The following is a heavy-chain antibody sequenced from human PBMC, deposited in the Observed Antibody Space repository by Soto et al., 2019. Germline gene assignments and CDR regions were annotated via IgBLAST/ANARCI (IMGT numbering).Heavy chain of an antibody. D-gene: IGHD3-16*01. CDR1: GFSFSNYN. V-gene: IGHV3-48*02. CDR3: ARDTSHGVTIGGLDS. Sequence: PGGSLRLSCAASGFSFSNYNMNWFRQAPGKGLEWVSHITDGLTKHYADFVQGRFTISRDNAKNSLYLELTDLRDDDTAVYYCARDTSHGVTIGGLDSWGQGTLVTVSS. J-gene: IGHJ4*02. CDR2: ITDGLTK.